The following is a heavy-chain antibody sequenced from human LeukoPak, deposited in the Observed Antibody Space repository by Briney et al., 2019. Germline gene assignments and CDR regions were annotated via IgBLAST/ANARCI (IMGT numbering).Heavy chain of an antibody. CDR3: ARTSGYETVHGDYERRFDY. Sequence: SETLSLTCTVSGCSISSYYWSWIRQPAGKGLEWIGRIYTSGSTNYNPSLKSGVTMSVGTCKNQFSLHLMSVTVADTAVYYCARTSGYETVHGDYERRFDYRGQGTLVTVSS. CDR2: IYTSGST. CDR1: GCSISSYY. J-gene: IGHJ4*02. V-gene: IGHV4-4*07. D-gene: IGHD4-17*01.